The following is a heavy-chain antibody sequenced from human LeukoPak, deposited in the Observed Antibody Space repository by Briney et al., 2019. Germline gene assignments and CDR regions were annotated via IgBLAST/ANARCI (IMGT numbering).Heavy chain of an antibody. D-gene: IGHD5-24*01. Sequence: GGSLRLSCAASGFMFSSNWMSWVRLAPGKGLEWVANIKEDGTETYYVNSVKGRFTISRDNAKNSLYLQMNSLRVEDTAVYYCAKEGRSLQTYWGQGTLVTVSS. CDR1: GFMFSSNW. CDR3: AKEGRSLQTY. V-gene: IGHV3-7*03. J-gene: IGHJ4*02. CDR2: IKEDGTET.